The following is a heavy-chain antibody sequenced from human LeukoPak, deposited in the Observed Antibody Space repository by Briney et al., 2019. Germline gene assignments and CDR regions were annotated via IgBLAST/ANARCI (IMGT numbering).Heavy chain of an antibody. CDR1: GFTFSSYS. CDR3: ARFRLATYYDFWSGYYPDY. J-gene: IGHJ4*02. Sequence: GGSLRLSCAASGFTFSSYSMNWVRQAPGKGLEWVSYISSSSSTIYYADSVKGRFTISRDNAKNSLYLQMNSLRDEDTAVYYCARFRLATYYDFWSGYYPDYWGQGTLVTVSS. D-gene: IGHD3-3*01. V-gene: IGHV3-48*02. CDR2: ISSSSSTI.